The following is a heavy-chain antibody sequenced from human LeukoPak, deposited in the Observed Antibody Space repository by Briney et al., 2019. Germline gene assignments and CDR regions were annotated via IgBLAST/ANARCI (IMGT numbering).Heavy chain of an antibody. CDR3: ARDLGHSGYDLYDH. V-gene: IGHV3-7*01. CDR1: GITFSKYW. D-gene: IGHD5-12*01. Sequence: GGSLRLSCVDSGITFSKYWMNWVRQAPGKGLEWVANMKHDGNEKHYVDSVEGRFTISRDNAKSSLYLQMNNLRAEDTAVYYCARDLGHSGYDLYDHWGQGTLVTVSS. J-gene: IGHJ4*02. CDR2: MKHDGNEK.